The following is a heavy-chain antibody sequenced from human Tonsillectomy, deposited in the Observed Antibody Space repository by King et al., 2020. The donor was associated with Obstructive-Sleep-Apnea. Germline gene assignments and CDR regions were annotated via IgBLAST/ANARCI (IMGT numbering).Heavy chain of an antibody. CDR1: GFSFSSYW. Sequence: QLVQSGGGLVQPGGSLRLSCAASGFSFSSYWMTWVRQVPGKGLDWVANIKPDGTKRYYVDSLKGRFTISRDNAKNSLYLQMNSLRGEDTAVYYCARGDSHYYDSSGYCYDYWGQGTLVTVSS. CDR3: ARGDSHYYDSSGYCYDY. D-gene: IGHD3-22*01. V-gene: IGHV3-7*01. J-gene: IGHJ4*02. CDR2: IKPDGTKR.